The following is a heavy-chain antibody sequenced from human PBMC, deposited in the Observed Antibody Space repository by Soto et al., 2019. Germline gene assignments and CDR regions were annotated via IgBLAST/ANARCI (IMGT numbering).Heavy chain of an antibody. CDR2: SKRLSNGGIT. J-gene: IGHJ4*02. D-gene: IGHD3-16*01. CDR1: GFTFSNAW. Sequence: EVQLVESGGGLVRPVGSLRLSCAASGFTFSNAWMAWVRQAPGKGLEWVGRSKRLSNGGITEYAAPVKGRFSISRDDSKTTVHLQMDSLKTEDTAVYYCATYWGRDWGQGPLVPVSS. CDR3: ATYWGRD. V-gene: IGHV3-15*01.